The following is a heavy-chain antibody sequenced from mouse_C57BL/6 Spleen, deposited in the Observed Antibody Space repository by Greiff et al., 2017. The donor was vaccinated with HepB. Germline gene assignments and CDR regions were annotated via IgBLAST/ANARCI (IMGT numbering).Heavy chain of an antibody. CDR1: GFSLTSYA. V-gene: IGHV2-9-1*01. Sequence: VKLMESGPGLVAPSQSLSITCTVSGFSLTSYAISWVRQPPGKGLEWLGVIWTGGGTNYKSAFKSRLSISKDNSKSQVFVKMNSLQTDDTARYYCARAYDYDWYFDVWGTGTTVTVSS. CDR3: ARAYDYDWYFDV. D-gene: IGHD2-4*01. J-gene: IGHJ1*03. CDR2: IWTGGGT.